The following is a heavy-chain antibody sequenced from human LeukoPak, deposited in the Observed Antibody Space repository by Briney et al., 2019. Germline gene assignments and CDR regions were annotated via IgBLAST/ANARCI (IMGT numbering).Heavy chain of an antibody. Sequence: PGGSLRLSCAASGFTFSSYGMHWVRQAPGKGLEWVAVISYDGSNKYYADSVKGRFTISRDNFNNTLYLQMNSLRAEDTAVYYCAKARVITELDYWGQGTLVTVSS. V-gene: IGHV3-30*18. D-gene: IGHD3-22*01. CDR2: ISYDGSNK. CDR3: AKARVITELDY. J-gene: IGHJ4*02. CDR1: GFTFSSYG.